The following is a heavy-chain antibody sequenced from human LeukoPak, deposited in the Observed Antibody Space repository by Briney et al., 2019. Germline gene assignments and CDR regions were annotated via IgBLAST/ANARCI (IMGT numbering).Heavy chain of an antibody. Sequence: SETLSLTCAVYGGSFSGYYWSWIRQPPGKGLEWIGEINHSGSTNYNPSLKSRVTISVDTSKNQFSLKLRSLTAADTAVYYCARHSSGWHFDSWGQGALVTVSS. D-gene: IGHD6-19*01. CDR1: GGSFSGYY. CDR3: ARHSSGWHFDS. J-gene: IGHJ4*02. CDR2: INHSGST. V-gene: IGHV4-34*01.